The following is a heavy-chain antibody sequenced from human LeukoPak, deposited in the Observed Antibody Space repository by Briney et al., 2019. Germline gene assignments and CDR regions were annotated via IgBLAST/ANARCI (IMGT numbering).Heavy chain of an antibody. CDR2: IGAGGTFT. J-gene: IGHJ4*02. D-gene: IGHD2-15*01. CDR3: ARYPFSVAATAVALDY. V-gene: IGHV3-23*01. CDR1: GFTFSSYA. Sequence: GGSLRLSCTASGFTFSSYAMNWVRQAPGKGLEWVSGIGAGGTFTYYADSVKGRFTISRDNSKNTLYLQMNSLRAEDTAVYYCARYPFSVAATAVALDYWGQGTLVTVSS.